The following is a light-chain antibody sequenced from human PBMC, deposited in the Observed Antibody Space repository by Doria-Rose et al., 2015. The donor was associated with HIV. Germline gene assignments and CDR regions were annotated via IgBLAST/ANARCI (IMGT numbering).Light chain of an antibody. CDR2: DGS. Sequence: TQSPGTLSLSPGERATLSCRASQSFSSTHLAWYQQKPGQAPSLLIYDGSTRATGIPDRFSASRSGTDFTLTINRLEPEDFALYYSHQYGTSWTFGQGTKVEI. J-gene: IGKJ1*01. CDR3: HQYGTSWT. V-gene: IGKV3-20*01. CDR1: QSFSSTH.